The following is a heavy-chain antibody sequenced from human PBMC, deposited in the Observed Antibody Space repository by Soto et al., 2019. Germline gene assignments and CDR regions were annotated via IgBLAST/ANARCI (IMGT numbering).Heavy chain of an antibody. CDR1: GYTFSSYA. Sequence: QVQLVQSGAEVKKPGASVKVSCKASGYTFSSYAISWVRQAPGQGLEWMGGIIPSLGTTNYAQKFQGRVTITAVESTSTAYMELSSLKSEDTAVYYCARYWELPSRYYFDYWGQGTLVTVSS. CDR2: IIPSLGTT. CDR3: ARYWELPSRYYFDY. V-gene: IGHV1-69*01. J-gene: IGHJ4*02. D-gene: IGHD1-7*01.